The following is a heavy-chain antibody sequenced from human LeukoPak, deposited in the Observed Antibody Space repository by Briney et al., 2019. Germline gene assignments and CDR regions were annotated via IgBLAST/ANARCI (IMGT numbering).Heavy chain of an antibody. CDR1: GGTFSNYA. J-gene: IGHJ4*02. CDR3: ARVQLERFGDFDY. CDR2: IIPILGIA. Sequence: SVKVSCKASGGTFSNYAISWVRQAPGQGLEWMGRIIPILGIANYAQKFQGRVTITADKSTSTAYMELSSLRSEDTAVYYCARVQLERFGDFDYWGQGTLVTVSS. D-gene: IGHD3-16*01. V-gene: IGHV1-69*04.